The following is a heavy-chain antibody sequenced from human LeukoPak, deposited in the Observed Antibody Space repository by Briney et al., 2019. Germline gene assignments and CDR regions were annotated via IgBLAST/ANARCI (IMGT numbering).Heavy chain of an antibody. V-gene: IGHV1-2*02. CDR2: INPNSGGT. J-gene: IGHJ4*02. CDR1: GYTFTNYG. Sequence: ASVKVSCKASGYTFTNYGISWVRQAPGQGLEWMGWINPNSGGTNYAQKFQGRVTMTRDTSISTAYMELSRLRSDDTAVYYCARALKPAFDYWGQGTLVTVSS. CDR3: ARALKPAFDY.